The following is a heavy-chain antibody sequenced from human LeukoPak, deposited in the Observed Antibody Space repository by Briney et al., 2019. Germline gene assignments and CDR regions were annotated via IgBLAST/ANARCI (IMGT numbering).Heavy chain of an antibody. V-gene: IGHV4-30-2*01. Sequence: SETLSLTCAVSGGSISSGGYSWSWIRQPPGKGLEWIGYIYHSGSTYYNPSLKSRVTISVDRSKNQFSLKLSSVTAADTAVYYCARAPDSGGYYRFDYWGQGTLVTVSS. CDR1: GGSISSGGYS. D-gene: IGHD3-22*01. CDR3: ARAPDSGGYYRFDY. CDR2: IYHSGST. J-gene: IGHJ4*02.